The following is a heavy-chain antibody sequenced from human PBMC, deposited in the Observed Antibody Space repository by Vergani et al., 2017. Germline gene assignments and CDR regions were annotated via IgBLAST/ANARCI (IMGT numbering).Heavy chain of an antibody. D-gene: IGHD1-26*01. V-gene: IGHV1-2*02. CDR1: GYTFTGYY. CDR2: INPNSGGT. Sequence: QVQLVQSGAEVKKPGASVKVSCKASGYTFTGYYMHWVRQAPGQGLEWMGWINPNSGGTNYAQKFQGRVTMTRDTSISTAYMELSRLRSDDTAVYYCARRGVHGVGALYWYFDLWGRGTLVTVSS. J-gene: IGHJ2*01. CDR3: ARRGVHGVGALYWYFDL.